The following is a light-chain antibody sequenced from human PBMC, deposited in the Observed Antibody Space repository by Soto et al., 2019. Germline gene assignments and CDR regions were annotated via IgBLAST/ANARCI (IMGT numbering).Light chain of an antibody. CDR3: QQYRSSPRT. CDR1: QSLVSSS. J-gene: IGKJ2*01. Sequence: IVLKQSPGTLSLSPGERATLSCRASQSLVSSSLAWYQQKPGQAPRLLIYGASSRATGIPDRFSGSGSGTDFTLTISRLEPEDFAVYYCQQYRSSPRTFGQGTNLEIK. CDR2: GAS. V-gene: IGKV3-20*01.